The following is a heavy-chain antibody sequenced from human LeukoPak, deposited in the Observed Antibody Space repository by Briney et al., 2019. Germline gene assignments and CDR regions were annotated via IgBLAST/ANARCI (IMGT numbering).Heavy chain of an antibody. D-gene: IGHD1-26*01. CDR2: ISGYNGDT. Sequence: ASVKVSCKASGYTFTSYGISWVRQAPGQGLEWMGWISGYNGDTNYAQKLQGRATMTTDTSTSTAYMELRSLRSDDTAVYYCARNRGHRLVGATNYFDYWGQGTLVTVSS. CDR3: ARNRGHRLVGATNYFDY. J-gene: IGHJ4*02. CDR1: GYTFTSYG. V-gene: IGHV1-18*04.